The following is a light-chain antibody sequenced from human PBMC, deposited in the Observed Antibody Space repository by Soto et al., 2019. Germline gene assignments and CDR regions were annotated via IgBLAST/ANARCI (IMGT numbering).Light chain of an antibody. CDR3: KQYKPYPLT. J-gene: IGKJ4*01. V-gene: IGKV1-5*03. Sequence: DIQMTQSPSTLSASVGDRVTITCRASQSISTWLAWYQQKPGKAPNLLIYKASNLESGVPSRFSGSGSGTEFTLTISSLQPDDFSTYYCKQYKPYPLTFGGGTTVEIK. CDR1: QSISTW. CDR2: KAS.